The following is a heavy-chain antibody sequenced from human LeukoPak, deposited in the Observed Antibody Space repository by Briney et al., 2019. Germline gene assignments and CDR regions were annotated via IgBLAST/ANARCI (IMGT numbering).Heavy chain of an antibody. Sequence: GESLRLSCRASGFIFSSYALNWVRRAPGQGLEWVSSISSSSGDIYYTDSVKGRFTISRDNARKSLYLQMNSLRVEDTAVYCCVRDYGGSSGAFDLWGQGTMVTVSS. CDR2: ISSSSGDI. CDR3: VRDYGGSSGAFDL. J-gene: IGHJ3*01. CDR1: GFIFSSYA. D-gene: IGHD4-23*01. V-gene: IGHV3-21*01.